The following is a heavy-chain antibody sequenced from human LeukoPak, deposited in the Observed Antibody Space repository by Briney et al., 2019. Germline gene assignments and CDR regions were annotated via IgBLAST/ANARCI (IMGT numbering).Heavy chain of an antibody. Sequence: GGSLRLSCAASGFTFSSYAMSWVRQAPGKGLEWVSAISGSGGSTYYADSVKGRFTISRDNAKNSLYLQMNSLRAEDTAVYYCARDGNYDFWSGIYYYYMDVWGKGTTVTVSS. D-gene: IGHD3-3*01. V-gene: IGHV3-23*01. CDR2: ISGSGGST. J-gene: IGHJ6*03. CDR1: GFTFSSYA. CDR3: ARDGNYDFWSGIYYYYMDV.